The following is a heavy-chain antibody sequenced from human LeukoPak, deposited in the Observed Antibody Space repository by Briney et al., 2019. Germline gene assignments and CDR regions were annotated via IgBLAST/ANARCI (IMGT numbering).Heavy chain of an antibody. V-gene: IGHV4-38-2*02. J-gene: IGHJ6*03. Sequence: SETLSLTCTVSGYSISSAYCWGWIRQPPGKGLEWVGSLYHTGSTYYNPSLKSRVTISVDTSKNQFSLKLSSVTAAATAVYYGARDSDISYTAVSGKGTTVTVSS. CDR3: ARDSDISYTAV. D-gene: IGHD3-9*01. CDR1: GYSISSAYC. CDR2: LYHTGST.